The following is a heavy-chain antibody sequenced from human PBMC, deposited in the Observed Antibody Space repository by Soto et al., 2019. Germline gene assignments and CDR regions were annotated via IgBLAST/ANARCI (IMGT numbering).Heavy chain of an antibody. V-gene: IGHV3-48*04. D-gene: IGHD3-16*01. J-gene: IGHJ5*01. CDR3: ARDFDDVVAGPDS. CDR1: GFTFRPRS. Sequence: EVRLVESGRGLVQPGGSLRLSCEASGFTFRPRSLNWVRQAPGKGLEWIAYIRGGSTAVFYADSVVGRFTISRDDAVNSVYLQMDSLRADVTAVYYCARDFDDVVAGPDSSGQGTLVTVSS. CDR2: IRGGSTAV.